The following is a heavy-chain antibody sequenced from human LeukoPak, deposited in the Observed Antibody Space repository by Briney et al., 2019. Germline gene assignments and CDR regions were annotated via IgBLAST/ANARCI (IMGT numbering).Heavy chain of an antibody. CDR3: ARDQYDTWSRRGNFDS. CDR2: ISSSSSTI. J-gene: IGHJ4*02. Sequence: GGSLRLSCEASGFTFSSYSMNWVRQAPGKGLEWVSYISSSSSTIYYADSVKGRFTISRDNAKNSLYLQMNSLRAEDTAVYYCARDQYDTWSRRGNFDSWGQGTLVIVSS. V-gene: IGHV3-48*01. CDR1: GFTFSSYS. D-gene: IGHD3-3*01.